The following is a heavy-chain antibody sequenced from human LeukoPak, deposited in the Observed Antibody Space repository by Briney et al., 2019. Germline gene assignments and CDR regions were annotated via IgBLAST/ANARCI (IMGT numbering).Heavy chain of an antibody. J-gene: IGHJ4*02. CDR3: AVSVRAPAPIPLNGDY. Sequence: IPSTGPGDTSTSFWISWVRQIPGQGLGWMGRIDPSDSYTNYSPSFQGHVTISADKSFSTAYLQWSSLSTSDPAMHHCAVSVRAPAPIPLNGDYWRQGTLVTVS. V-gene: IGHV5-10-1*01. CDR2: IDPSDSYT. D-gene: IGHD2-2*02. CDR1: GDTSTSFW.